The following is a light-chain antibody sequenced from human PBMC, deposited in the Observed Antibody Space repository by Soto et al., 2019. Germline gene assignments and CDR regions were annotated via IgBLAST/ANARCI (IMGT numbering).Light chain of an antibody. J-gene: IGKJ4*02. V-gene: IGKV1-5*01. CDR1: QSISDW. CDR2: DAS. Sequence: DIQMTQSPSTLSASVGDRVTLTCRANQSISDWLAWYQQKPGKAPNLLIYDASNLESGVPSRFSGSGSGTEFTLTISSRQPDDFATYYFQQYNSSPLTFGGGTKMEIK. CDR3: QQYNSSPLT.